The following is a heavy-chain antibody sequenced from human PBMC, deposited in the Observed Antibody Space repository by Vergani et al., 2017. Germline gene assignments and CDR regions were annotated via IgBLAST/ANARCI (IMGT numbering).Heavy chain of an antibody. Sequence: EVQLVESGGGLVQPGGSLRLSCAASGFTFSSYSMNWVRQAPGKGLEWVSYISSSSSTIYYADSVKGRFTISRDNAKNSLYLQMNSLRAEDTAVYYCARMPTYSSSWYGFDYWGQGTLVTGSS. D-gene: IGHD6-13*01. V-gene: IGHV3-48*04. CDR1: GFTFSSYS. CDR2: ISSSSSTI. CDR3: ARMPTYSSSWYGFDY. J-gene: IGHJ4*02.